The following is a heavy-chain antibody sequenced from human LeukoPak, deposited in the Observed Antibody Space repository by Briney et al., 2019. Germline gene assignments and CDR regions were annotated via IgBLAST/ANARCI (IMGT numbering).Heavy chain of an antibody. CDR3: VHRFLESAGS. CDR1: GFTFSSYE. CDR2: ISSSGNTK. J-gene: IGHJ4*02. V-gene: IGHV3-48*03. D-gene: IGHD3-3*01. Sequence: GGSLRLSCAASGFTFSSYEINWVRQAPGKGLEWVSYISSSGNTKYYAASVKGRFSISRDNAKNSVYLQMNSLRAEDTAVYYCVHRFLESAGSWGQGTLVTVSS.